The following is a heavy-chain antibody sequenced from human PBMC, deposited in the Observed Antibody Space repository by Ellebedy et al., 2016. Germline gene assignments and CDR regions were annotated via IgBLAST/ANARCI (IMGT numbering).Heavy chain of an antibody. CDR1: GYTFTSYG. CDR3: ARLDRS. Sequence: SVKVSCXASGYTFTSYGISWVRQAPGQGLEWMGGIIPIFGTANYAQKFQGRVTITADESTSTAYMELSSLRSEDTAVYYCARLDRSWGQGTLVTVSS. J-gene: IGHJ4*02. CDR2: IIPIFGTA. V-gene: IGHV1-69*13.